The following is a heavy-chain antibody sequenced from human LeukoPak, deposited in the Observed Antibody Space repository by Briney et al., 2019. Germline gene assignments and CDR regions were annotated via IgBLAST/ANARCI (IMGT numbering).Heavy chain of an antibody. V-gene: IGHV3-23*01. Sequence: GGSLRLSCAASGFTFSSYAMSWVRQAPGKGLEGVSVISGSGGRTYYVDSVNGRFTISRDNSKNTLYLQMNSLRAEDTAVYYCAKGPVRVRGSHFDYWGQGTLVTVSS. CDR3: AKGPVRVRGSHFDY. CDR2: ISGSGGRT. J-gene: IGHJ4*02. D-gene: IGHD3-10*01. CDR1: GFTFSSYA.